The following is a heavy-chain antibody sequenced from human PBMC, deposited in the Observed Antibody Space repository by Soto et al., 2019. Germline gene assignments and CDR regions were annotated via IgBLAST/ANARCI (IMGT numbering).Heavy chain of an antibody. CDR2: IWYDGSNK. J-gene: IGHJ4*02. Sequence: GGSLRLSCAASGFTFSSYGMHWVRQAPGKGLEWVAVIWYDGSNKYYADSVKGRFTISRDNSKNTLYLQMNSLRAEDTAVYYCARDPSIAAAGPLSYWGQGTLVTVSS. CDR3: ARDPSIAAAGPLSY. CDR1: GFTFSSYG. V-gene: IGHV3-33*01. D-gene: IGHD6-13*01.